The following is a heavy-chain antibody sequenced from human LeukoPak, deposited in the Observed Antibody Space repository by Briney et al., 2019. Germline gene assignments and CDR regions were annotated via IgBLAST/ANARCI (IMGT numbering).Heavy chain of an antibody. CDR1: GFTVSYNY. Sequence: PGGSLRLPCAASGFTVSYNYMSWVRQAPGKGLEWVSVIYSAGTTYYADSVKGRFTISRDNSKNMVYLQMNSLRAEDTAVYYCARERPRRKYYGGPRGDAFDIWGQGTMVTVSS. D-gene: IGHD4-23*01. J-gene: IGHJ3*02. CDR3: ARERPRRKYYGGPRGDAFDI. V-gene: IGHV3-66*01. CDR2: IYSAGTT.